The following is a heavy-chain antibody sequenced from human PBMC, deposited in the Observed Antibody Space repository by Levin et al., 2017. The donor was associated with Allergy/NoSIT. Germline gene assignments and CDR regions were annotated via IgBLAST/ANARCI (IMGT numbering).Heavy chain of an antibody. CDR3: AKAAKPEDSSSSWSVFDY. CDR1: GFTFSSYA. V-gene: IGHV3-23*01. Sequence: PGGSLRLSCAASGFTFSSYAMNWVRQAPGKGLEWVSVISAGVVGVNTHYADSVEGRFTISRDNFKNTLYLQMNSLRAEDTAVYFCAKAAKPEDSSSSWSVFDYWGQGTLVTVSS. D-gene: IGHD6-13*01. J-gene: IGHJ4*02. CDR2: ISAGVVGVNT.